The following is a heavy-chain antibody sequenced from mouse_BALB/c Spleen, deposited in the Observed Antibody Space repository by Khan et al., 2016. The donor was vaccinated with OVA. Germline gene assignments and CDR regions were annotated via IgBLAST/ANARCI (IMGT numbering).Heavy chain of an antibody. D-gene: IGHD2-3*01. Sequence: EVQLQESGPGLVKPSQSLSLTCTVTGYSITSDYAWNWIRQFPGNKLEWMGYISSSGSTTYNPALKSRISITRDTSKNQFFLQFNSVTTEDTATYYCARDGSRYNYAMDYWGQGTSVTVSS. J-gene: IGHJ4*01. CDR3: ARDGSRYNYAMDY. CDR1: GYSITSDYA. V-gene: IGHV3-2*02. CDR2: ISSSGST.